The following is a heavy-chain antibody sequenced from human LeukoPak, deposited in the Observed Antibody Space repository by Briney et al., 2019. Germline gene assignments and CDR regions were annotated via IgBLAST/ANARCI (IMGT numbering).Heavy chain of an antibody. CDR2: IYYSGST. J-gene: IGHJ5*02. V-gene: IGHV4-39*07. CDR3: AREDPYDFWSGYYLFDP. Sequence: SETLSLTCTVSGGSISSSSYYWGWIRQPPGKGLEWIGSIYYSGSTYYNPSLKSRVTISVDTSRNQFSLKLSSVTAADTAVYYCAREDPYDFWSGYYLFDPWGQGTLVTVSS. D-gene: IGHD3-3*01. CDR1: GGSISSSSYY.